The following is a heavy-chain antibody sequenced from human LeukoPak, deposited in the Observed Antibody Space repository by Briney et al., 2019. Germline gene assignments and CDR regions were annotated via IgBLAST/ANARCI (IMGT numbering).Heavy chain of an antibody. D-gene: IGHD1-26*01. CDR2: IYSGST. V-gene: IGHV3-53*01. J-gene: IGHJ4*02. CDR3: AKDRSIGTYYTFDH. Sequence: GGSLRLSCTVSGFTVSSNSMSWVRQAPGKGLEWVSFIYSGSTHYADSVKGRFTVSRDNSKNSLYLQMSSLTAADTAVYYCAKDRSIGTYYTFDHWGQGTLVTVSS. CDR1: GFTVSSNS.